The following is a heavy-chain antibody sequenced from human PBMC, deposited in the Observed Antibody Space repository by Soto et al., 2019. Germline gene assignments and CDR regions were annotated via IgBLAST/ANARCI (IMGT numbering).Heavy chain of an antibody. D-gene: IGHD7-27*01. CDR1: GFTLSDYA. CDR2: ISGSGDST. V-gene: IGHV3-23*01. J-gene: IGHJ6*02. CDR3: AKDFLQDWGQEYYSGMDV. Sequence: PGGSLRLSCAASGFTLSDYAMTWVRQGPGKGLEWVSAISGSGDSTYYTDSVKGRFTISRDNSKNTLYLEMNGLRAEDTAVYYCAKDFLQDWGQEYYSGMDVWGQGTTVTVSS.